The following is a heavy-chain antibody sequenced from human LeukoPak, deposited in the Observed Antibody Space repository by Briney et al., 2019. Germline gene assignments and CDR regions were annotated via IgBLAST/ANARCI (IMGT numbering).Heavy chain of an antibody. D-gene: IGHD1-26*01. CDR1: GFTFINYW. Sequence: PGGSLRLSCAASGFTFINYWMHWVRQAPGKGLVWVSRINNDGSSTTYADSVKGRFTISRDNTKNTLYLQMNSLRAEDTAVYYCARVPKWELLEAFDIWGQGTMVTVSS. CDR2: INNDGSST. V-gene: IGHV3-74*01. CDR3: ARVPKWELLEAFDI. J-gene: IGHJ3*02.